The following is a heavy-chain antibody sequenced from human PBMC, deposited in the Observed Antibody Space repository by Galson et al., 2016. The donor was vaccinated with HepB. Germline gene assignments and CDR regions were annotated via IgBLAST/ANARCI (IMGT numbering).Heavy chain of an antibody. CDR3: VKDNGEREAGIGGYFDL. V-gene: IGHV3-9*01. CDR2: ISWSGNSI. D-gene: IGHD1-26*01. CDR1: GFGFDDFA. J-gene: IGHJ4*02. Sequence: SLRLSCAASGFGFDDFAMHWVRQAPGKGLEWVSGISWSGNSIAYADPVKGRFTISRDNAKNSLFLQMRNLRPEDAAFYYCVKDNGEREAGIGGYFDLWGQGTLVTVSS.